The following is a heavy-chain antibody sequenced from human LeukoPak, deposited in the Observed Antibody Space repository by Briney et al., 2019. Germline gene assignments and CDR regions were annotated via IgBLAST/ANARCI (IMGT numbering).Heavy chain of an antibody. CDR3: AKAIAVAGTYIDY. CDR1: GFTFSYYY. V-gene: IGHV3-11*01. J-gene: IGHJ4*02. Sequence: GGSLRLSCAASGFTFSYYYMSWLRQAPGKGLGWVSYISSSGSTIYYADSVKGRFTISRDNAKNSLYLQMNSLRAEDTAVYYCAKAIAVAGTYIDYWGQGTLVTVSS. CDR2: ISSSGSTI. D-gene: IGHD6-19*01.